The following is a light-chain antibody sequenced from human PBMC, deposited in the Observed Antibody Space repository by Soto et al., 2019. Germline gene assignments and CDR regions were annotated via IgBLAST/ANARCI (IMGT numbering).Light chain of an antibody. Sequence: QSALTQPPSLSGTPGQRVTISCSGSSSNIGSNTVNWYQQLPGTAPKLLIYSNNQRPSGVPDRFSGSKSGTSASLAISGLQSEDEADYYCAAWDDSLNGYVLGTGTKVT. CDR2: SNN. CDR3: AAWDDSLNGYV. V-gene: IGLV1-44*01. CDR1: SSNIGSNT. J-gene: IGLJ1*01.